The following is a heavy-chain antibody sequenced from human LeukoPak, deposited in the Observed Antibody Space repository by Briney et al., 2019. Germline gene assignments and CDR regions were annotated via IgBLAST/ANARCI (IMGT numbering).Heavy chain of an antibody. CDR3: ARAGLETYYGKSYFDY. J-gene: IGHJ4*02. V-gene: IGHV4-39*01. Sequence: SETLSLTCTVSGGSISSSSYYWGWIRQPPGKGLEWIGSVYYSGSTYYNPSLKSRVTISVDTSKNQFSLKLSSVTAADTAVYYCARAGLETYYGKSYFDYWAREPWSPSPQ. D-gene: IGHD3-10*01. CDR2: VYYSGST. CDR1: GGSISSSSYY.